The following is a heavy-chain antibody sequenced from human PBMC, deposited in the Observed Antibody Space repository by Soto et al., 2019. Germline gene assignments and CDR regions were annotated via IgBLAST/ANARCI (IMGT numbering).Heavy chain of an antibody. CDR1: GFTFSSYS. CDR2: ISSSSSPI. CDR3: VRGGRGYTRDDVFDI. J-gene: IGHJ3*02. V-gene: IGHV3-21*06. Sequence: EVQLVESGGGLVKPGGSLRLSCVDSGFTFSSYSKNWVRQAPGKGLEWVSSISSSSSPIFYADSLKGRFTISRDNAKNSLYLQMNSLRAEDTAVYYCVRGGRGYTRDDVFDIWGQGTMVTVSS. D-gene: IGHD2-2*02.